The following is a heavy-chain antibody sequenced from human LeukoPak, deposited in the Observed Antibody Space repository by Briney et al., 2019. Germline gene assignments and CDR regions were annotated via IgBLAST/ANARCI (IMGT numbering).Heavy chain of an antibody. CDR2: ISGSGSST. V-gene: IGHV3-23*01. Sequence: PGRSLRLSCAASGFTFSSYAMSWVRQAPGKGLEWLSSISGSGSSTYYADSVKGRFTITRDNSKNMLYLQMISLRADDTAVYFCAKVDGITIFEVFDYWGQGTLVTVSS. CDR3: AKVDGITIFEVFDY. CDR1: GFTFSSYA. D-gene: IGHD3-3*01. J-gene: IGHJ4*02.